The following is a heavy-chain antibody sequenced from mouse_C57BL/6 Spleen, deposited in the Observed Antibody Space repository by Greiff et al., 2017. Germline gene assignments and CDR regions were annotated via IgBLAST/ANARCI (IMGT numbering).Heavy chain of an antibody. CDR2: IYPGDGDT. CDR1: GYAFSSYW. J-gene: IGHJ2*01. Sequence: VKLMESGAELVKPGASVKISCKASGYAFSSYWMNWVKQRPGKGLEWIGQIYPGDGDTNYNGKFKGKATLTADKSSSTAYMQLSSLTSEDSAVYFCAREELFYFDYWGQGTTLTVSS. D-gene: IGHD4-1*01. V-gene: IGHV1-80*01. CDR3: AREELFYFDY.